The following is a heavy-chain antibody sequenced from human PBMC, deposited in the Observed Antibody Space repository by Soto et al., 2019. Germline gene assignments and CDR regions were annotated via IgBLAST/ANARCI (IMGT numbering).Heavy chain of an antibody. V-gene: IGHV1-18*01. Sequence: ASVKVSCKASGYTFTSYGISWVRQAPGQGLEWMGWISAYNGNTNYAQKLQGRVTMTTDTSTSTAYMELRSLRSDDTAVYYCARSLPTTVAESPFDYWGQGTLVTVSS. CDR2: ISAYNGNT. J-gene: IGHJ4*02. CDR3: ARSLPTTVAESPFDY. D-gene: IGHD4-17*01. CDR1: GYTFTSYG.